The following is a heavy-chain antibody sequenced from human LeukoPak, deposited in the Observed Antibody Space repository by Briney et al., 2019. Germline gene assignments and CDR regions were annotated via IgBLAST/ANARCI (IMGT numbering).Heavy chain of an antibody. Sequence: PGGSLRLSCAASGFTVSSTFMTWFGQAPGKGLEWVSLIYSDSNTYYADSVKGRFTISRDNSKNTLYLQMNSLRAEDTAVYYCARDCCNSAWYSDWGQGTLVTVSS. CDR1: GFTVSSTF. CDR3: ARDCCNSAWYSD. J-gene: IGHJ4*02. CDR2: IYSDSNT. V-gene: IGHV3-53*01. D-gene: IGHD2/OR15-2a*01.